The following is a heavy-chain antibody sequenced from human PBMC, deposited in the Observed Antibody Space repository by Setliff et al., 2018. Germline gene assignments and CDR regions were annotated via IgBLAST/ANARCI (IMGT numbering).Heavy chain of an antibody. CDR1: GESFSNNY. V-gene: IGHV4-34*01. CDR3: ATGIYDILQRGTDV. CDR2: SNHGGST. D-gene: IGHD3-9*01. J-gene: IGHJ6*02. Sequence: KTSETLSLTCSVYGESFSNNYWSWIRQPPGKGLEWIGESNHGGSTSYNPSLKSRLTMSVDTSKNQFSLKLTSVTAADTAVYYCATGIYDILQRGTDVWGQGTTVTVSS.